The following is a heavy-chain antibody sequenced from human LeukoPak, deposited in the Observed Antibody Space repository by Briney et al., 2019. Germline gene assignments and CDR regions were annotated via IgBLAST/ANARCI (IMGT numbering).Heavy chain of an antibody. J-gene: IGHJ5*02. CDR2: ISGSGGST. Sequence: PGGTLRLSCAASGYTFSSYGMSWVRQAPGKGLEWVSAISGSGGSTYYADSVKGRFTISRDNSKNTLYLQMNSLRAEDTAVYYCAKDRYDILTGYYLPWGQGTLVTVSS. CDR1: GYTFSSYG. D-gene: IGHD3-9*01. CDR3: AKDRYDILTGYYLP. V-gene: IGHV3-23*01.